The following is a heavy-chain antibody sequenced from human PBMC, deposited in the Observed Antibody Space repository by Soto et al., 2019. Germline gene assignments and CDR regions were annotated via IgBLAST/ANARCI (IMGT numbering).Heavy chain of an antibody. J-gene: IGHJ4*02. Sequence: SVKGPCKASGYTFTIYYMHWVRQAPGQGLEWMGIINPSGGSTSYAQKFQGRVTMTRDTSTSTVYMELSSLRSEDTAVYYCARVSAMVRGVLDYWGQGTLVTVSS. CDR3: ARVSAMVRGVLDY. CDR2: INPSGGST. CDR1: GYTFTIYY. D-gene: IGHD3-10*01. V-gene: IGHV1-46*01.